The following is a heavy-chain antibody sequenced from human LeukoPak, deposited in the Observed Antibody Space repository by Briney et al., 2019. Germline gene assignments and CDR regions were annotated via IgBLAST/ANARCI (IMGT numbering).Heavy chain of an antibody. D-gene: IGHD3-22*01. CDR1: GYTFTGYY. J-gene: IGHJ5*02. CDR2: INPNSGGT. V-gene: IGHV1-2*02. CDR3: ARNYYDSSGYQWFDP. Sequence: ASVKVSCKASGYTFTGYYMHWVRQAPGQGLEWMGWINPNSGGTNYAQKFQGRVTMTRDTSISTAYMELSRLRSDDTAVYDCARNYYDSSGYQWFDPWGQGTLVTVSS.